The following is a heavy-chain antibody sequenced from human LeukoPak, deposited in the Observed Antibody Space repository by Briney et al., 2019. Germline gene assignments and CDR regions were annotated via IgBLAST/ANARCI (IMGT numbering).Heavy chain of an antibody. V-gene: IGHV3-23*01. CDR3: AKGGTGSTDWFDP. Sequence: GGSLRLSCTASEFTFSIYAMSWVRHAPGKGLEWVSTVRTSGGTTYYADSVKGRFTISRDNSKNTLFLQMNSLRVEDMAVYYCAKGGTGSTDWFDPWGRGTLVTVSS. CDR2: VRTSGGTT. D-gene: IGHD1-7*01. J-gene: IGHJ5*02. CDR1: EFTFSIYA.